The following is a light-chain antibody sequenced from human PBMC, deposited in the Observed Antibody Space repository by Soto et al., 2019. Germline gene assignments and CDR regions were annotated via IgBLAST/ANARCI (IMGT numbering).Light chain of an antibody. V-gene: IGKV3-15*01. J-gene: IGKJ2*01. Sequence: EIVMTQSPATLSVSPGERATLSCRASQGVRGNVDWYQQKPGQAPRLLMYGASTRATGIPARFSGSGSGTDFTLTISSLQSEDFAVYYCQQYDNWPPSTFGQGTKLEIK. CDR1: QGVRGN. CDR2: GAS. CDR3: QQYDNWPPST.